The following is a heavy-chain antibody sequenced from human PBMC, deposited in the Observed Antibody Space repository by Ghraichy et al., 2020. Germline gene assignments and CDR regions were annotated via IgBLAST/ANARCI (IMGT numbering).Heavy chain of an antibody. CDR2: IIPIFDTA. J-gene: IGHJ4*02. Sequence: SVTVSCKASGGTFSSYAISWVRQAPGQGLEWMGGIIPIFDTANYAQKFQGRVTITADESTSTAYMELSSLRSEDTAVYYCAGGSYYYGSGSYRIWGQGTLVTVSS. V-gene: IGHV1-69*13. CDR3: AGGSYYYGSGSYRI. CDR1: GGTFSSYA. D-gene: IGHD3-10*01.